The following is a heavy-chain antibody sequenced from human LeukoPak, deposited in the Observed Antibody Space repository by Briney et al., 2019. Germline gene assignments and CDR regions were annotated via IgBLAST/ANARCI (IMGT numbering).Heavy chain of an antibody. CDR2: ISSNGGST. Sequence: GGSLRLSCAASGFTFSSYAMHWVRQAPGKGLEYVSAISSNGGSTYYANSVKGRFTISRDNSKNTLYLQMGSLRAEDMAVYYCARSGSSSWYYSLDYRGQGTLVTVSS. CDR3: ARSGSSSWYYSLDY. J-gene: IGHJ4*02. D-gene: IGHD6-13*01. CDR1: GFTFSSYA. V-gene: IGHV3-64*01.